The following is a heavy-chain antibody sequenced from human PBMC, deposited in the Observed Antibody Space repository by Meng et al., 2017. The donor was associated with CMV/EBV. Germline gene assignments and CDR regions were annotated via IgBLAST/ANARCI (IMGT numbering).Heavy chain of an antibody. CDR3: ARNPQKGYDFWSGYSQTWNDAFDI. Sequence: ASVQVSCNAASYTFTSYYIIWVRQATGQGLEGMGWMNPNSGNTGYAQKFQGRVTITRNTSISTAYMELSSLRSEDTAVYYCARNPQKGYDFWSGYSQTWNDAFDIWGQGTMVTVSS. V-gene: IGHV1-8*03. D-gene: IGHD3-3*01. CDR2: MNPNSGNT. CDR1: SYTFTSYY. J-gene: IGHJ3*02.